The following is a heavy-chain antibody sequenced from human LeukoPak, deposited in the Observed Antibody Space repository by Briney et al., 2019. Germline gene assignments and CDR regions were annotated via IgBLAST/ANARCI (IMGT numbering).Heavy chain of an antibody. J-gene: IGHJ6*03. D-gene: IGHD2-2*01. CDR2: INTNTGNP. CDR3: ARHSSTGHYYYMDV. CDR1: GYTFTSYA. Sequence: ASVKVSCKASGYTFTSYAMNWVRQAPGQGLEWMGWINTNTGNPTYAQGFTGRFVFSLDTSVSTAYLQISSLKAEDTAVYYCARHSSTGHYYYMDVWGKGTTVTVSS. V-gene: IGHV7-4-1*02.